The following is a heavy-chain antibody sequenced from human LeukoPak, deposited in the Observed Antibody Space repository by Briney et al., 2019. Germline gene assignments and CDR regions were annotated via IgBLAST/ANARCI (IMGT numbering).Heavy chain of an antibody. CDR2: IYPGDSDT. CDR1: GYSFTSYW. J-gene: IGHJ6*02. Sequence: GESLKISCKGSGYSFTSYWIGWVRQMPGKGLEWVGIIYPGDSDTRYSPSFQGQVTISADKSISTAYLQWSSLKASDTATYYCARTLWFGELSGYYYGMDVWGQGTTVTVSS. D-gene: IGHD3-10*01. CDR3: ARTLWFGELSGYYYGMDV. V-gene: IGHV5-51*01.